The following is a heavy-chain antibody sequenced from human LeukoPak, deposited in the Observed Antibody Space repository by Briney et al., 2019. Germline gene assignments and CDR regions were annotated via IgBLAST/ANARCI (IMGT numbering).Heavy chain of an antibody. V-gene: IGHV3-23*01. J-gene: IGHJ4*02. D-gene: IGHD6-19*01. CDR1: GFTFSSYA. CDR2: ISGSGGST. Sequence: GGSLRLFCAASGFTFSSYAMSWVRQAPGKGLEWVSAISGSGGSTYYADSVKGRFTISRDNSRNTLYLQMNSLRVDDTAVYYCAKDARRYSGWYFFDHWGQGTLVTVSS. CDR3: AKDARRYSGWYFFDH.